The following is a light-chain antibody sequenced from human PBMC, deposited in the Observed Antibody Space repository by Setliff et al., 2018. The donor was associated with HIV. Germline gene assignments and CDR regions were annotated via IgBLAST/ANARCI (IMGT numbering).Light chain of an antibody. CDR3: AAWDDSLSGYV. J-gene: IGLJ1*01. V-gene: IGLV2-23*02. CDR1: SSDVGSFSL. Sequence: QSVLTQPASVSGSPGQSITISCTGTSSDVGSFSLVSWYQQEPGKAPKLIIYEVTKRPSGISDRFSGSKSGNTASLSISGLQTEDEADYYCAAWDDSLSGYVLGTGTKVTVL. CDR2: EVT.